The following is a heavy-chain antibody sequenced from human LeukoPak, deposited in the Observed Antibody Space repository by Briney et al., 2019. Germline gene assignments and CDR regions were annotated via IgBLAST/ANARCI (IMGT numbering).Heavy chain of an antibody. V-gene: IGHV3-53*01. D-gene: IGHD3-10*01. Sequence: GGSLRLSCAVSGLTVSSNYMSWVRRAPGKGLEWASAIYSGGSTFYADSVKGRFTISRDNSKNTLYLQMNSLRAEGTAVYYCARDPYNSGSSYFDYWGQGTLVTVSS. CDR3: ARDPYNSGSSYFDY. CDR2: IYSGGST. CDR1: GLTVSSNY. J-gene: IGHJ4*02.